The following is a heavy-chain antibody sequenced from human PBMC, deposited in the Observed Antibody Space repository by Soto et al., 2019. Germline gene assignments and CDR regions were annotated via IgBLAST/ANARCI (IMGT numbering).Heavy chain of an antibody. CDR1: GFTFDDYA. J-gene: IGHJ3*02. V-gene: IGHV3-9*01. Sequence: LRLSCAASGFTFDDYAMHWVRQAPGKGLEWVSGISWNSGSIGYADSVKGRFTISRDNAKNSLYLQMNSLRAEDTALYYCAKDHAPYYYDSSGNPGTPDAFDIWGQGTMVTVSS. CDR3: AKDHAPYYYDSSGNPGTPDAFDI. CDR2: ISWNSGSI. D-gene: IGHD3-22*01.